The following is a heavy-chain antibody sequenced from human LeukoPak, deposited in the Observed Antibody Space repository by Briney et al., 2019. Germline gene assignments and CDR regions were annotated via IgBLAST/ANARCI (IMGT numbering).Heavy chain of an antibody. CDR1: GGSISSYY. D-gene: IGHD2-2*01. J-gene: IGHJ6*03. CDR2: IYYSGST. Sequence: SETLSLTCTVSGGSISSYYWSWIRQPPGKGLEWLGYIYYSGSTNYNPSLKSRVTISVDTSKNQFSLKLSSVTAADAAVYYCARDLGYCSSTSCTGGYYYYMDVWGKGTTVTVSS. CDR3: ARDLGYCSSTSCTGGYYYYMDV. V-gene: IGHV4-59*12.